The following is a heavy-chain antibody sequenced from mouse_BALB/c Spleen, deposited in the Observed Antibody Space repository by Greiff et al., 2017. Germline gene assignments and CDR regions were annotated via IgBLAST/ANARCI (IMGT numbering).Heavy chain of an antibody. J-gene: IGHJ3*01. CDR3: ARGLRRGFAY. Sequence: VQLQQSGADLAKPGASVKMSCKASGYTFTSYWMHWVKQRPGQGLEWIGYINPSTGYTEYNQKFKDKATLTADKSSSTAYMQLSSLTSEDSAVYYCARGLRRGFAYWGQGTLVTVSA. V-gene: IGHV1-7*01. D-gene: IGHD2-12*01. CDR1: GYTFTSYW. CDR2: INPSTGYT.